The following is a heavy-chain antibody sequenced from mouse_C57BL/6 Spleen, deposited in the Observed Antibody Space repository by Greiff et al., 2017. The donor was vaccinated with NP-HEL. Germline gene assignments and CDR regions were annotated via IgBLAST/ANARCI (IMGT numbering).Heavy chain of an antibody. Sequence: LQESGAELVKPGASVKLSCKASGYTFTEYTIHWVKQRSGQGLEWIGWFYPGSGSIKYNEKFKDKATLTADKSSSTVYMELSRLTSEDSAVYFCARHEDGWGLGLSWFAYWGQGTLVTVSA. CDR1: GYTFTEYT. V-gene: IGHV1-62-2*01. D-gene: IGHD4-1*01. CDR3: ARHEDGWGLGLSWFAY. J-gene: IGHJ3*01. CDR2: FYPGSGSI.